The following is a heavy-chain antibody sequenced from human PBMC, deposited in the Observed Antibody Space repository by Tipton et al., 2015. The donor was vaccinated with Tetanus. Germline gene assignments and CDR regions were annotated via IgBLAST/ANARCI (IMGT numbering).Heavy chain of an antibody. Sequence: LRLSCAVSGGSISSYYWSWIRQPPGKGLEWIGEINHSGSTNYSPSLKSRVTISVDTSKNQFSPKLSSVTAADTAVYYCAREYSSSWYRWDYWGQGTLVTVSS. D-gene: IGHD6-13*01. V-gene: IGHV4-34*01. CDR1: GGSISSYY. CDR2: INHSGST. CDR3: AREYSSSWYRWDY. J-gene: IGHJ4*02.